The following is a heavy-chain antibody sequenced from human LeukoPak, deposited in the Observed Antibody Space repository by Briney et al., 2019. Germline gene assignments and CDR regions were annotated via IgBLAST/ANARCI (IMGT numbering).Heavy chain of an antibody. CDR1: GFTFSSYA. Sequence: GGSLRLSCAASGFTFSSYAMHWVRQAPGKGLEWVAVISYDGSNKYYADSVKGRFTISRDNSKNTLYLQMNSLRAEDTAVYYCARVKEYCSSTSCPLGYWGQEPWSPSPQ. CDR2: ISYDGSNK. D-gene: IGHD2-2*01. J-gene: IGHJ4*01. V-gene: IGHV3-30*04. CDR3: ARVKEYCSSTSCPLGY.